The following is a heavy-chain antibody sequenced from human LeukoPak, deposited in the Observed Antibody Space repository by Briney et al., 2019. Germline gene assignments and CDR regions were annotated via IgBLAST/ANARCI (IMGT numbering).Heavy chain of an antibody. D-gene: IGHD3-10*01. Sequence: PSETLSLTCTVSGGSISSYYWSWIRQPPGKGLEWIGYVYYNGRTNYNPSLKSRVTMSADTSKNRFSLKLTSVTAADTAVYFCARHYVVARSGAYFGYWGQGTLVTVSS. CDR1: GGSISSYY. V-gene: IGHV4-59*08. CDR3: ARHYVVARSGAYFGY. J-gene: IGHJ4*02. CDR2: VYYNGRT.